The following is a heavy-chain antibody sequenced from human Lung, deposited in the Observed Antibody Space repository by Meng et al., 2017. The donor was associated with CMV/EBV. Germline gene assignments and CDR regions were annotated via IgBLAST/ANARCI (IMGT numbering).Heavy chain of an antibody. D-gene: IGHD3-3*01. Sequence: ASXXVSXKASGYTFTSYGISWVRQAPGQGLEWMGWISAYNGNTNYAQKLQGRVTMTTDTSTSTAYMELRSLRSDDTVVYYCARDPIRVLRFLEWNYYYYGMDVXGQGXTVTVSS. J-gene: IGHJ6*02. CDR1: GYTFTSYG. V-gene: IGHV1-18*01. CDR3: ARDPIRVLRFLEWNYYYYGMDV. CDR2: ISAYNGNT.